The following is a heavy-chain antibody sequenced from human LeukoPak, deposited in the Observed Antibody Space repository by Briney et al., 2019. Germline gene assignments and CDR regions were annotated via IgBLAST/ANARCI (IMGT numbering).Heavy chain of an antibody. CDR2: VNTGVGTT. CDR3: ARNIAVAGFDY. D-gene: IGHD6-19*01. Sequence: GGSLRLSCAASGFTFKNYAITWVRQAPGKGLQWVSSVNTGVGTTYYADSVKGRFTISRDNSKNTLYLQMNSLRAEDTAVYYCARNIAVAGFDYWGQGTLVTVSS. V-gene: IGHV3-23*01. J-gene: IGHJ4*02. CDR1: GFTFKNYA.